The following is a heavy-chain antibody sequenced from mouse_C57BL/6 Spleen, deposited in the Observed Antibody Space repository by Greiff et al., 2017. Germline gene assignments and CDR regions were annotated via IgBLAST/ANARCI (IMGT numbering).Heavy chain of an antibody. CDR1: GFTFSSYG. Sequence: EVKLMESGGDLVKPGGSLKFSCAASGFTFSSYGMSWVRQTPDKRLEWVATISSGGSYTYYPDSVKGRFTISRDNAKNTLYLQMSSLKSEDTAMYYCARHENGYAMDYWGQGTSVTVSS. J-gene: IGHJ4*01. CDR2: ISSGGSYT. CDR3: ARHENGYAMDY. V-gene: IGHV5-6*01.